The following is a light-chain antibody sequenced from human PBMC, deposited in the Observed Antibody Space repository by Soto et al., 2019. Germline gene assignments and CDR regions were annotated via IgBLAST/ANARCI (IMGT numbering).Light chain of an antibody. V-gene: IGLV3-21*04. J-gene: IGLJ2*01. CDR2: YDS. CDR1: NIGTKS. CDR3: QVWDSSSDHRVV. Sequence: SYELTQPPSLSVAPGKTAWISCWRNNIGTKSVHWYQQKPGQAPVLVIYYDSARPSGIPERFSGSNAGNTATLTISTVEARYEADYYCQVWDSSSDHRVVFGGGTKLTVL.